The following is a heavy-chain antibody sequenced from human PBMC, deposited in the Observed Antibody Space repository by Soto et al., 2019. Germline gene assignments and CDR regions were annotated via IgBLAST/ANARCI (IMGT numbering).Heavy chain of an antibody. CDR1: GFTFSSYG. CDR3: AKDLGGRDGYNNYLDY. D-gene: IGHD5-12*01. V-gene: IGHV3-30*18. Sequence: GGSLRLSCAASGFTFSSYGMHWVRQAPGKGLEWVAVISYDGSNKYYADSVKGRFTISRDNSKNTLYLQMNSLRAEDTAVYYCAKDLGGRDGYNNYLDYWGQGTLVTVSS. J-gene: IGHJ4*02. CDR2: ISYDGSNK.